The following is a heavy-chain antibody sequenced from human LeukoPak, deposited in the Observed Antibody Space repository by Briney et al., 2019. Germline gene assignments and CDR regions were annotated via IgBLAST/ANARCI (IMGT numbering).Heavy chain of an antibody. CDR2: ISSSSSYI. V-gene: IGHV3-21*01. J-gene: IGHJ4*02. Sequence: GGSLRLSCAASGFTFSSYSMNWVRQAPGKGLEWVSSISSSSSYIYYADSVKGRFTISRDNAKNSLYLQMNSLRAEDTAVYYCARDGSIAATGAFDYWGQGTLVTVSS. CDR1: GFTFSSYS. D-gene: IGHD6-13*01. CDR3: ARDGSIAATGAFDY.